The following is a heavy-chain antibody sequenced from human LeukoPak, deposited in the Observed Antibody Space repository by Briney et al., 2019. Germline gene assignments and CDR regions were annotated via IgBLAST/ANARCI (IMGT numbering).Heavy chain of an antibody. CDR1: GYSISSGYY. CDR3: ARHYGSSSWYRN. Sequence: SETLSLTCTVSGYSISSGYYWGWIRQPPGKGLEWIGSINHSGSTNYNPSLKSRVTISVDTSKNQFSLKLSSVTAADTAVYYCARHYGSSSWYRNWGQGTLVTVSS. V-gene: IGHV4-38-2*02. J-gene: IGHJ4*02. D-gene: IGHD6-13*01. CDR2: INHSGST.